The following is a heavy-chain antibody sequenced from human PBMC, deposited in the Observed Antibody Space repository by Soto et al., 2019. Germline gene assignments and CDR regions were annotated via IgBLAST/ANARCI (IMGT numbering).Heavy chain of an antibody. V-gene: IGHV3-21*01. J-gene: IGHJ6*02. CDR1: GFTFSSYS. Sequence: PGGSLRLSCAASGFTFSSYSMNWVRQAPGKGLEWVSSISSSSSYIYYADSVKGRFTISRDNAKNSLYLQMNSLRAEDTAVYYCARERAGSSASYYYYGMDVWGQGTTVTVSS. CDR3: ARERAGSSASYYYYGMDV. CDR2: ISSSSSYI. D-gene: IGHD6-6*01.